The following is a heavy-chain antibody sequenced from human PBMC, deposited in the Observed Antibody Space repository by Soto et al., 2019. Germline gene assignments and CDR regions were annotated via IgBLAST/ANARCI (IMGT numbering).Heavy chain of an antibody. CDR3: ARHEITMVRGVIFDY. D-gene: IGHD3-10*01. Sequence: QLQLQESGPGLVKPSETLSLTCTVSGGSISSSSYYWGWIRQPPGKGLEWIGSIYYSGSTYYNPSLKSRVTISVDPSKNQFSLKLSSVTAADTAVYYCARHEITMVRGVIFDYWGQGTLVTVSS. V-gene: IGHV4-39*01. CDR1: GGSISSSSYY. CDR2: IYYSGST. J-gene: IGHJ4*02.